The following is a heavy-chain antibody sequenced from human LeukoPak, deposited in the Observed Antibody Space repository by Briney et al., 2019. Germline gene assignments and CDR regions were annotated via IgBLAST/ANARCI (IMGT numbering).Heavy chain of an antibody. CDR1: GFTVSSNY. J-gene: IGHJ6*02. D-gene: IGHD3-10*01. V-gene: IGHV3-66*01. Sequence: GGXXXLSCAASGFTVSSNYMSRVRQAPGXXLEXVPVIYSGGSTYYADSVKGRFTISRDNSKNTLYLQMNSLRAEDTAVYYCARDRVITMVRGVIPNGMDVWGQGTTVTVSS. CDR3: ARDRVITMVRGVIPNGMDV. CDR2: IYSGGST.